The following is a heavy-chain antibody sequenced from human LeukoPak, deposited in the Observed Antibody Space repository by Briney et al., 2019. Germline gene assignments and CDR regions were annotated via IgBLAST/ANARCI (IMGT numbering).Heavy chain of an antibody. CDR1: GFTFGDYA. D-gene: IGHD2-8*01. Sequence: PGRSLRLSCTASGFTFGDYAMSWFRQAPGKGLEWVGSIRSKAYGGTTEYAASVKGRFTISRDDSKSIAYLQMNSLKTEDTAVYYCTIEDCTNGVCYTLFDYWGQGTLVTVSS. CDR3: TIEDCTNGVCYTLFDY. V-gene: IGHV3-49*03. CDR2: IRSKAYGGTT. J-gene: IGHJ4*02.